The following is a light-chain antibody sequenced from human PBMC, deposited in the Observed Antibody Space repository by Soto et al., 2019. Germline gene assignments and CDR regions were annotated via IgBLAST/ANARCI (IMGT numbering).Light chain of an antibody. V-gene: IGKV3-15*01. CDR3: QQYSLWRT. Sequence: EIEMTQSPATLSLAPGERVTLSCRASESVSTNLAWYQHKSCQAPRLLIYGASTRASGIPARFSGSGSGTGFILTISGLQPEDFAVYYCQQYSLWRTFGQGTKVEI. CDR1: ESVSTN. J-gene: IGKJ1*01. CDR2: GAS.